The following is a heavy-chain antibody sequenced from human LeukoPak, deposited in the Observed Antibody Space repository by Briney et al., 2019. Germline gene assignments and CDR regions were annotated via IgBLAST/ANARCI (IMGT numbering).Heavy chain of an antibody. CDR2: ISSSSSYI. CDR1: GFTFSSYS. D-gene: IGHD5-24*01. CDR3: ARDPGYNPFYFDY. V-gene: IGHV3-21*01. J-gene: IGHJ4*02. Sequence: GGSLRLSCAASGFTFSSYSMNWVRQAPGKGLEWVSSISSSSSYICYADSVKGRFTISRDNAKNSLYLQMNSLRAEDTAVYYCARDPGYNPFYFDYWGQGTLVTVSS.